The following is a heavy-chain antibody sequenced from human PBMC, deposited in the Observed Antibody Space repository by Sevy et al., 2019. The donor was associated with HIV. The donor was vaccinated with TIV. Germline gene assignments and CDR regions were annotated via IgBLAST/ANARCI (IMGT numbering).Heavy chain of an antibody. J-gene: IGHJ5*02. Sequence: SETLSLTCAASGGSISNGAFSWSWIRQPPGKGLEWIGYIYLSGRTYYKPSLKSRVTLSLDMSKNQFSLKMSSVTAADTAVYYCARNTFTSGTTRTGNWFDPWGLGTLVTVSS. CDR1: GGSISNGAFS. V-gene: IGHV4-30-2*01. CDR3: ARNTFTSGTTRTGNWFDP. CDR2: IYLSGRT. D-gene: IGHD1-1*01.